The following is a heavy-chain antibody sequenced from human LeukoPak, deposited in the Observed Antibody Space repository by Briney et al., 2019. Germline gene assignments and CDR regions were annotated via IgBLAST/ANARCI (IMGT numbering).Heavy chain of an antibody. J-gene: IGHJ6*03. CDR1: GGSFSGYY. CDR3: ARDRVVVGDYYMDV. CDR2: IYYSGST. D-gene: IGHD2-2*01. Sequence: SETLSLTCAVYGGSFSGYYWSWIRQPPGKGLEWIGYIYYSGSTYYNPSLQSRVTVSVDTSKNQFSLKLSSVTAADTAVYYCARDRVVVGDYYMDVWGKGTTVTVS. V-gene: IGHV4-30-4*01.